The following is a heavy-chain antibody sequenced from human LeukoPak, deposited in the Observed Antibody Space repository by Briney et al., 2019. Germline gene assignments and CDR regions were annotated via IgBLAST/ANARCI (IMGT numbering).Heavy chain of an antibody. CDR2: TDGSST. V-gene: IGHV3-74*01. CDR1: RFIFGKSW. CDR3: ARDDYNRL. J-gene: IGHJ4*02. D-gene: IGHD1-14*01. Sequence: GGSLRLSCAASRFIFGKSWMHWVRQAPGKGLVWVSRTDGSSTTYADSVKGRFSVSMDNAQNTLYLQMDSLRAEDTAVYYCARDDYNRLWGQGTLVTVSS.